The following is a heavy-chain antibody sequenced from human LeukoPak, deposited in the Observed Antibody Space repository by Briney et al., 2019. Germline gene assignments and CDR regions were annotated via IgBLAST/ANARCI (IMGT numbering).Heavy chain of an antibody. CDR1: GGSFSGYY. V-gene: IGHV4-34*01. J-gene: IGHJ4*02. D-gene: IGHD6-25*01. Sequence: SETLSLTCAVYGGSFSGYYWSWIRQPPGKGLEWIGEINHSGSTNYNPSLKSRVTISVGTSKNQFSLKLSSVTAADTAVYYCAGTPGIAANWGQGTLVTVSS. CDR3: AGTPGIAAN. CDR2: INHSGST.